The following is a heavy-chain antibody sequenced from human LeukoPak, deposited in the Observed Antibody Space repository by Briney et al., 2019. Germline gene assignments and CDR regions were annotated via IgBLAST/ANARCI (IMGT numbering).Heavy chain of an antibody. CDR1: GYSFTSYW. CDR2: VYPGDSDT. D-gene: IGHD3-22*01. Sequence: LGESLKISCKGSGYSFTSYWIGWVRQMPGKGLEWMGIVYPGDSDTRYSPSFHGQVTISADKSITTAYLQWSSLKASDTAMYYCARRNYYDSSGYYPPAVWYFDLWGRGTLVTVSS. V-gene: IGHV5-51*01. J-gene: IGHJ2*01. CDR3: ARRNYYDSSGYYPPAVWYFDL.